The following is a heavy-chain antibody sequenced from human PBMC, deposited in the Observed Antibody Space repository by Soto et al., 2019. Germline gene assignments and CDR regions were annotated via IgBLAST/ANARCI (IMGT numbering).Heavy chain of an antibody. Sequence: GGSLRLSCAASGFTFSSNAMTWVRRAPGKGLEWDAAIGCSGGTTYYADSVKGRFTISRDNSKNTLYLQMNSLRAEDMAVYYCARNSGYDYYDRTCIECWGQGTLVTVSS. J-gene: IGHJ4*02. CDR1: GFTFSSNA. CDR3: ARNSGYDYYDRTCIEC. D-gene: IGHD5-12*01. V-gene: IGHV3-23*01. CDR2: IGCSGGTT.